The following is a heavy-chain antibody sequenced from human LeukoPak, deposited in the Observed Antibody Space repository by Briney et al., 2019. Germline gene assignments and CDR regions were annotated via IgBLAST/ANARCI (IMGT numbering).Heavy chain of an antibody. V-gene: IGHV4-39*01. D-gene: IGHD6-13*01. CDR2: IYYTGSS. CDR1: GGPISSSSYY. J-gene: IGHJ4*02. CDR3: ATVAAAGMHFDY. Sequence: SETLSLTCAVSGGPISSSSYYWGWIRQPPGQGLEWIGSIYYTGSSYYNPSLKSRVTISVDTSKNQFSLKLSSVTAADTAVYYCATVAAAGMHFDYWGQGTLVTVSS.